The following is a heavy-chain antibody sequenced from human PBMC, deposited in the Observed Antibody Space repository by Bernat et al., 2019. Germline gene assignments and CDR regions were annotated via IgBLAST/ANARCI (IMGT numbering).Heavy chain of an antibody. CDR1: GFTFDDYA. CDR3: AKDIGITVTGTTRFDY. CDR2: ISGDGGST. Sequence: EVQLVESGGGLVQPGGSLRLSCAASGFTFDDYAIHWVRQAPGKGLEWVSLISGDGGSTYYADSVKGRFTISRDNSKNSLYLQMNSLRTEDTALYYCAKDIGITVTGTTRFDYWGQGTLVTVSS. V-gene: IGHV3-43*02. D-gene: IGHD6-19*01. J-gene: IGHJ4*02.